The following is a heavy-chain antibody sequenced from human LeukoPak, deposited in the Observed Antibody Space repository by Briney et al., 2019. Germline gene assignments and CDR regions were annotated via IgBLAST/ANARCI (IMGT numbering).Heavy chain of an antibody. CDR3: AKDEYYDFWSGL. J-gene: IGHJ4*02. CDR2: ISGSGGST. Sequence: QPGGSLRLSCAASGFTFSSYSMNWVRQAPGKGLEWVSAISGSGGSTYYADSVKGRFTVSRDNSKNTLYLQMNSLRAEDTAVYYCAKDEYYDFWSGLWGQGTLVTVSS. V-gene: IGHV3-23*01. CDR1: GFTFSSYS. D-gene: IGHD3-3*01.